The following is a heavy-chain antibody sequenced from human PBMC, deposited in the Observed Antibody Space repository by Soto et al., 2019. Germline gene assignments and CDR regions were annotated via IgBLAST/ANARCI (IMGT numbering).Heavy chain of an antibody. Sequence: QVQLQQWGAGLLKPSETLSLTCVVYDGPFSGYYWSWIRQPPGKGLEWIGEINHSGSTNYNPSLKSRVTISVDTSKNQFPLKLTSVTAADTAVYYCARARLGYDILTGPYYYYGMDVWGQGTTVTVSS. CDR2: INHSGST. CDR1: DGPFSGYY. J-gene: IGHJ6*02. V-gene: IGHV4-34*02. CDR3: ARARLGYDILTGPYYYYGMDV. D-gene: IGHD3-9*01.